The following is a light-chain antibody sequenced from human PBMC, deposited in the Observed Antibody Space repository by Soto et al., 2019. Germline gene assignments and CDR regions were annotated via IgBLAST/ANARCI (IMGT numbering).Light chain of an antibody. J-gene: IGLJ3*02. V-gene: IGLV2-14*01. CDR1: SSDVGGYGF. CDR2: EVS. CDR3: SSYTSSSTLRV. Sequence: QSVLTQPASVSGSPGQSITISCTGSSSDVGGYGFVSWYQQHPGKAPKLMIYEVSNRPSGVSNRFSGSKSDNTASLTISGLQAEDEADYYCSSYTSSSTLRVFGGGTKLTVL.